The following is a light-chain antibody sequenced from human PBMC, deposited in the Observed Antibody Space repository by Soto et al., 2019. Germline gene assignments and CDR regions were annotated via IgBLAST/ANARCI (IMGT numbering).Light chain of an antibody. J-gene: IGKJ1*01. Sequence: DIQMTQSPSTLSGSVGDRVTITCRASQTISSWLAWYQQKPGKAPKLLIYKASTLKSGVPSRFSGSGSGTEFTLTISSLQPDDLACDYCQHYISYSEAFGQETKV. CDR3: QHYISYSEA. V-gene: IGKV1-5*03. CDR1: QTISSW. CDR2: KAS.